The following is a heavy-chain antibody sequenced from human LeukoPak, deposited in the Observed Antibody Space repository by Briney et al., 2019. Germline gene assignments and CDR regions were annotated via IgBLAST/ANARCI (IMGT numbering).Heavy chain of an antibody. CDR2: IYSGGST. J-gene: IGHJ6*02. V-gene: IGHV3-66*01. CDR1: GFSVSSNY. CDR3: ARETDYYYGMDV. Sequence: GGSLRLSCAASGFSVSSNYMSWVRQAPGKGLEWVSVIYSGGSTYYADSVKGRFTISRDNSKNTLYLQMNSLRAEDTAVYYCARETDYYYGMDVWGQGTTVTVSS.